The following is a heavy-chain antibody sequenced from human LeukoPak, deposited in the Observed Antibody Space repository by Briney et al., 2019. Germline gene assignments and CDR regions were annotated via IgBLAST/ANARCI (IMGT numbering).Heavy chain of an antibody. J-gene: IGHJ6*02. Sequence: PSETLSLTCTVSGGSISSYYWSWIRQPPGKGLEWIGYISYSGGTNYSPSLKSRVTISVDTSKNRFSLKLSSVTAADTAVYYCARDNTMLRGLWRADYYGMDVWGQGTTVTVSS. CDR1: GGSISSYY. D-gene: IGHD3-10*01. CDR2: ISYSGGT. CDR3: ARDNTMLRGLWRADYYGMDV. V-gene: IGHV4-59*01.